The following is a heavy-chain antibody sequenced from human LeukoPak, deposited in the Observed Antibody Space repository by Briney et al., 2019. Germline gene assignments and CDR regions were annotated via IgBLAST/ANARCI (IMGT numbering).Heavy chain of an antibody. Sequence: GGSLRLSCAASGFTFSDYGIHWVRQAPGKGLEWVAVISFDGSNKYYGDSMKGRFTISRDNSMHTLYLQMNSLRPEDTAVYYCARDGVTGTTGGMDVWGRGTTVTVSS. CDR1: GFTFSDYG. CDR3: ARDGVTGTTGGMDV. J-gene: IGHJ6*02. D-gene: IGHD1-14*01. V-gene: IGHV3-30*03. CDR2: ISFDGSNK.